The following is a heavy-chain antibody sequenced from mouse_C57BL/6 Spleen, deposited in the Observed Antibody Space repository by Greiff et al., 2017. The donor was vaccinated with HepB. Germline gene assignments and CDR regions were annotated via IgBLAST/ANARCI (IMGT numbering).Heavy chain of an antibody. J-gene: IGHJ4*01. CDR2: INYDGSST. CDR3: ARGGYGYDEGYYAMDY. CDR1: GFTFSDYY. V-gene: IGHV5-16*01. Sequence: EVMLVESEGGLVQPGSSMKLSCTASGFTFSDYYMAWVRQVPEKGLEWVANINYDGSSTYYLDSLKSRFIISRDNAKNILYLQMSSLKSEDTATYYCARGGYGYDEGYYAMDYWGQGTSVTVSS. D-gene: IGHD2-2*01.